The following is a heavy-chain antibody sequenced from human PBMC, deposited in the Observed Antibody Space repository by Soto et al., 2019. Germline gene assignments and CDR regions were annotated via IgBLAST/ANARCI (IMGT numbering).Heavy chain of an antibody. Sequence: GGPLRLSCAASGFTFSSHWMRWVRQAPGKGLEWVANIKQDGSEKYYVDSVKGRFTISRDNAKNSLYLQMNSLRAEDTAVYYCARDLSAYYDFWSGYYKDNWFDPWGQGTLVTVS. V-gene: IGHV3-7*01. CDR1: GFTFSSHW. CDR3: ARDLSAYYDFWSGYYKDNWFDP. CDR2: IKQDGSEK. J-gene: IGHJ5*02. D-gene: IGHD3-3*01.